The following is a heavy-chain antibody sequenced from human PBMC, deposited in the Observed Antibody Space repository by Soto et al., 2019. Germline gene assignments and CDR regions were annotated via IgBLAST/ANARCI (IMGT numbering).Heavy chain of an antibody. V-gene: IGHV3-23*01. Sequence: PGGSLRLSCAASGSTFSIYAMSWVRQAPGKGLEWVSTVTGNGGTSYADFVRGRFTISRDNSKNTLYLQMKSLRAEDTAVYYCAKDAPGSGWLSDYWGQGTLVTVS. J-gene: IGHJ4*02. CDR2: VTGNGGT. CDR3: AKDAPGSGWLSDY. D-gene: IGHD3-22*01. CDR1: GSTFSIYA.